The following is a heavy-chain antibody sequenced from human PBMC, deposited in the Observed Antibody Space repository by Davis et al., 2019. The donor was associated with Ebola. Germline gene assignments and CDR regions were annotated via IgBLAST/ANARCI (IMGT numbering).Heavy chain of an antibody. V-gene: IGHV1-18*01. CDR2: ISAYNGDT. CDR3: ARDLTAGTGWFDP. Sequence: ASVKVSCKASGYTFTSYGISCVRQAPGQGLEWIGWISAYNGDTNYAQKLQGRVTMTTDTSTSTAYMELRSLRSDDTAVYYCARDLTAGTGWFDPWGQGTLVTVSS. D-gene: IGHD6-13*01. CDR1: GYTFTSYG. J-gene: IGHJ5*02.